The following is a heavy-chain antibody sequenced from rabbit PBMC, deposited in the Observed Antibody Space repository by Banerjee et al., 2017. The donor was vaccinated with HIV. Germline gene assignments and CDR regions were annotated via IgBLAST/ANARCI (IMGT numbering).Heavy chain of an antibody. V-gene: IGHV1S40*01. Sequence: QSLEESGGGLVQPEGSLALTCKASGFSFSSSDYICWVRQAPGKGLEWISCIAGSSSGFTYSATWAKGRVTISKTSSTTVTLQMTSLTAADTATYFCARDLPGVIGWNFGWWGPGTLVTVS. D-gene: IGHD1-1*01. CDR2: IAGSSSGFT. J-gene: IGHJ4*01. CDR3: ARDLPGVIGWNFGW. CDR1: GFSFSSSDY.